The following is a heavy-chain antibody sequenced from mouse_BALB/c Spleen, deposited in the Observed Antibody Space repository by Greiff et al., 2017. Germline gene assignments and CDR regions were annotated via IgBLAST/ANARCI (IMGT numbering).Heavy chain of an antibody. D-gene: IGHD2-3*01. J-gene: IGHJ2*01. CDR2: INPYNGGT. Sequence: EVQLQQSGPELVKPGASMKISCKASGYSFTGYTMNWVKQSHGKNLEWIGLINPYNGGTSYNQKFKGKATLTVDKSSSTAYMELLSLTSEDSAVYYCARRSLDGHYGEHYFDYWGQGTTLTVSS. CDR3: ARRSLDGHYGEHYFDY. CDR1: GYSFTGYT. V-gene: IGHV1-18*01.